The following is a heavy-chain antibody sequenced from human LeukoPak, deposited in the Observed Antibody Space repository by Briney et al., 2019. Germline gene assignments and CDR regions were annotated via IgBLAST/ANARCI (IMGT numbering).Heavy chain of an antibody. J-gene: IGHJ4*02. CDR3: ARGYDYRLSPFDY. D-gene: IGHD4-11*01. V-gene: IGHV4-61*08. CDR2: IYYSGST. CDR1: GGSISSGGYY. Sequence: PSETLSLTCTVSGGSISSGGYYWSWIRQHPGKGLEWIGYIYYSGSTNYNPSLKSRVTISVDTSKNQFSLKLSSVTAADTAVYYCARGYDYRLSPFDYWGQGTLVTVSS.